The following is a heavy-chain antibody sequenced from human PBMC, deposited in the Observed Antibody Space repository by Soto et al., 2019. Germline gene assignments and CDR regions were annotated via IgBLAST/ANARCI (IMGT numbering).Heavy chain of an antibody. J-gene: IGHJ4*02. CDR2: INAGNGNT. CDR3: ARDGAGSGNINFDY. CDR1: GYTFTNYG. Sequence: QVQLVQSGTEVKKPGASVKVSCKASGYTFTNYGVHWVRQAPGQRLEWMGWINAGNGNTRYSQKFQGRVTINRDTSASTAYMELRRLKSEDTAVYYFARDGAGSGNINFDYWGQGTLVTVS. D-gene: IGHD1-1*01. V-gene: IGHV1-3*01.